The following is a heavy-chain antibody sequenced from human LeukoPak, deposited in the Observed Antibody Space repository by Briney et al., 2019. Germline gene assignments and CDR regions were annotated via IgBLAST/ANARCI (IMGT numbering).Heavy chain of an antibody. Sequence: ASVKVSCKASGGTFSSYAISWVRQAPGLGLEWMGRIIPILGIANYAQKFQGRVTITADKSTSTAYMELSSLRSEDTAVYYCARQEMATITTDYWGQGTLVTVSS. D-gene: IGHD5-24*01. CDR2: IIPILGIA. V-gene: IGHV1-69*04. J-gene: IGHJ4*02. CDR3: ARQEMATITTDY. CDR1: GGTFSSYA.